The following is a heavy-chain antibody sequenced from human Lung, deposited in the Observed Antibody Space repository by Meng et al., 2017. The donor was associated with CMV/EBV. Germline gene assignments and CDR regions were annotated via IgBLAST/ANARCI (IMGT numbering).Heavy chain of an antibody. CDR1: GFTFSIYA. CDR2: ISGRDDTT. D-gene: IGHD5-12*01. J-gene: IGHJ4*02. Sequence: GESLKISCAASGFTFSIYAMTWVRQAPGRGLEWVSIISGRDDTTSYADSVKGRFTISSDNSKNILYLQMNSLRAADRPVYHCAKTRHRYSETRCFDSWGQGXLVTVSS. CDR3: AKTRHRYSETRCFDS. V-gene: IGHV3-23*01.